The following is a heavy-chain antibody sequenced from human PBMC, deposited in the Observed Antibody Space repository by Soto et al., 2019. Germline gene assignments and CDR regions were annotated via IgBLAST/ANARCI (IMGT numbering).Heavy chain of an antibody. D-gene: IGHD6-13*01. CDR3: ARRGYSSRDYYYYGMDV. J-gene: IGHJ6*02. CDR2: IYYSGST. V-gene: IGHV4-39*01. CDR1: GGSISSSSYY. Sequence: QLQLQESGPGLVKPSETLSLTCTVSGGSISSSSYYWGWIRQPPGKGLEWIGSIYYSGSTYYNPSLKSRVTISVDTSKNQFSLKLSSVTAADTAVYYCARRGYSSRDYYYYGMDVWGQGTTVTVSS.